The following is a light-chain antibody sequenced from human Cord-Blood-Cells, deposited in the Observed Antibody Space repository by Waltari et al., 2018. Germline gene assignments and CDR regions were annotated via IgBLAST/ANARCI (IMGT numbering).Light chain of an antibody. CDR3: CSYAGSRRM. Sequence: QSALTQPASVSGSPGQSITISCTGTSSDVGSYNLVSWYQQHPGKAPKPMIYEGSKRPSGVSNRCSGSKSGNTASLTISGLQAEDEADYYCCSYAGSRRMFGGGTKLTVL. J-gene: IGLJ3*02. CDR1: SSDVGSYNL. V-gene: IGLV2-23*01. CDR2: EGS.